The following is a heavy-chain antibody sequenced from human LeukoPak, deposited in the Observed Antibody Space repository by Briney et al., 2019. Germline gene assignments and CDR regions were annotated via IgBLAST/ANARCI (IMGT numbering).Heavy chain of an antibody. D-gene: IGHD1-1*01. V-gene: IGHV3-23*01. CDR1: GFTFSTYS. CDR3: AKDKVPDNRWNFDY. Sequence: GGSLRLSCAASGFTFSTYSMSWVRQAPGRGLERVSSIIAGGATTFYADSVKGRFTISRDNSKNTLFLHMNSLRADDTAVYYCAKDKVPDNRWNFDYWGQGTLVTVSS. J-gene: IGHJ4*02. CDR2: IIAGGATT.